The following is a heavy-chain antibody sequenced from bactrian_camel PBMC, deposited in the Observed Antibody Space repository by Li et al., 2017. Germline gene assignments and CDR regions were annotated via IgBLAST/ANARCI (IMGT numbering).Heavy chain of an antibody. V-gene: IGHV3S10*01. CDR1: GFTFGSCT. Sequence: VQLVESGGGLVQPGGSLRLSCGASGFTFGSCTMTWVRQAPGKERQGVAAIDSDGIASYADPVKGRFTISKDNANNTVNLMMNSLKPEDTAMYYCAANFGPYCSGPYLARRANCLGQGT. CDR2: IDSDGIA. J-gene: IGHJ3*01. D-gene: IGHD2*01.